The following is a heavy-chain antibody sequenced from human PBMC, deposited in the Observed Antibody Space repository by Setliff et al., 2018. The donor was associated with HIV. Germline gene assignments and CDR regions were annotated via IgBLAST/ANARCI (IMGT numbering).Heavy chain of an antibody. D-gene: IGHD3-16*01. CDR1: GFTVSSSY. CDR2: IYSDGST. CDR3: AKDYTPTFWEYNWFDV. J-gene: IGHJ5*02. Sequence: GGSLRLSCEASGFTVSSSYMAWVRQAPGKGLEWVSTIYSDGSTYHRDSVKGRFTLSRDNSRDTLYLKMNNLRAEDTALYYCAKDYTPTFWEYNWFDVWGQGTQVTVSS. V-gene: IGHV3-53*01.